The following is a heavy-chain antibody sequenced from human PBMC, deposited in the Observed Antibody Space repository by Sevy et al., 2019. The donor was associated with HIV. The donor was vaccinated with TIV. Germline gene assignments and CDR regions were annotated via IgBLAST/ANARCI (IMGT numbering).Heavy chain of an antibody. Sequence: GGSLRLSCAASGFTFSSYSMNWVRQAPGKGLEWVSSISSSSSYMYYADSVKGRFTISRDNAKNSLYLQMNSLRAEDTAVYYCAREDGYNYAFDIWGQGTMVTVSS. CDR3: AREDGYNYAFDI. D-gene: IGHD5-12*01. V-gene: IGHV3-21*01. J-gene: IGHJ3*02. CDR2: ISSSSSYM. CDR1: GFTFSSYS.